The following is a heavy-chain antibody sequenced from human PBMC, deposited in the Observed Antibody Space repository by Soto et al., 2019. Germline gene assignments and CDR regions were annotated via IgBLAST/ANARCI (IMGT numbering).Heavy chain of an antibody. CDR2: IWYDGSNK. J-gene: IGHJ4*02. CDR1: GFTFSSYG. CDR3: ARDPGLFTSMTTVTTFAFDY. Sequence: GGSLRLSCAASGFTFSSYGMHWVRQAPGKGLEWVAVIWYDGSNKYYADSVKGRFTISRDNSKNTLYLQMNSLRAEDTAVYYCARDPGLFTSMTTVTTFAFDYWGQGTLVTVSS. D-gene: IGHD4-4*01. V-gene: IGHV3-33*01.